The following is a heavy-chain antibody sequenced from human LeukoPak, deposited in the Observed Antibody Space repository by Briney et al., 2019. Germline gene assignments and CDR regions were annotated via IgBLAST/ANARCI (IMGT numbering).Heavy chain of an antibody. CDR2: INPSSGGT. J-gene: IGHJ4*02. CDR1: GYTFTGYY. V-gene: IGHV1-2*02. D-gene: IGHD3-9*01. CDR3: ARETGDDILTGYDY. Sequence: ASVKVSCKASGYTFTGYYMHWVRQAPGQGLEWMGWINPSSGGTNYAQKFQGRVTMTRDTSISTAYMELSRLRSDDTAVYYCARETGDDILTGYDYWGQGTLVTVSS.